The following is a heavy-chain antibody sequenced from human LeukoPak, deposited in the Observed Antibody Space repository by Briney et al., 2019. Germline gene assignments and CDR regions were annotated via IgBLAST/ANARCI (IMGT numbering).Heavy chain of an antibody. CDR3: ARHQGTVLDWNYYFDY. CDR2: IYYSGST. V-gene: IGHV4-39*01. J-gene: IGHJ4*02. D-gene: IGHD1-7*01. Sequence: EPSETLSLTCTVSGGPISSSSYYWGWLRQPPGKGLEWIGSIYYSGSTYYNPSLKSRVTISVDTSKNQFSLKLSSVTAADTAVYYCARHQGTVLDWNYYFDYWGQGTLVTVSS. CDR1: GGPISSSSYY.